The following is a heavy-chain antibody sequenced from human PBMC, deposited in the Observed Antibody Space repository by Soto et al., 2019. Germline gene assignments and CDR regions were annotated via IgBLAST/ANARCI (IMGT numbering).Heavy chain of an antibody. Sequence: SETLSLTCSVSGASISSFNWNWVRQPAGKGPEWVGRLNIAGTINYNPSLKSRITMSMDTSKNQISLHLRSVTAADTAIYYCARDRGEYTSSWFWYFSHWSHGTLVTASS. J-gene: IGHJ2*01. CDR1: GASISSFN. D-gene: IGHD6-13*01. V-gene: IGHV4-4*07. CDR3: ARDRGEYTSSWFWYFSH. CDR2: LNIAGTI.